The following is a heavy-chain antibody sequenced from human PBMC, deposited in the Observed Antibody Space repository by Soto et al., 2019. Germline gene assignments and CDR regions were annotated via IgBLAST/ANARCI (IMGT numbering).Heavy chain of an antibody. D-gene: IGHD3-10*01. CDR2: ISYDGNNK. Sequence: GGSLRLSCAASGFSFRSYGMHWVRQAPGKGLEWVAVISYDGNNKYYADSVKGRLTISRDSSKNTLYLQLNSLRAEDTAVYYCAKGEYYYGSGSPYYAMDVWGQGTTVTVSS. V-gene: IGHV3-30*18. J-gene: IGHJ6*02. CDR3: AKGEYYYGSGSPYYAMDV. CDR1: GFSFRSYG.